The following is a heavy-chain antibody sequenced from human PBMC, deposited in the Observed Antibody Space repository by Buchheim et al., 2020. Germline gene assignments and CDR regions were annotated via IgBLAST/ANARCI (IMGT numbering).Heavy chain of an antibody. J-gene: IGHJ4*02. V-gene: IGHV3-30-3*01. D-gene: IGHD6-13*01. CDR1: GFTFSSYV. CDR2: ISYDGSNE. CDR3: ARGQAAAGDFFDH. Sequence: QVQLVESGGGVVQPGRSLRLSCAPSGFTFSSYVIYWVRQAPGKGLEWVAGISYDGSNEYYADSVKGRFTISRDNSKNTVYLQMKSLRADDTAVYYCARGQAAAGDFFDHWGQGTL.